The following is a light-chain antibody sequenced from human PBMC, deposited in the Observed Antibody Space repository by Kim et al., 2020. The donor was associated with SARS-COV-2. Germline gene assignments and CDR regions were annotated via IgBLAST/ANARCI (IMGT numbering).Light chain of an antibody. V-gene: IGLV2-14*03. CDR3: SSYTSSSTPYV. J-gene: IGLJ1*01. CDR1: SSDVGGYNY. CDR2: DVS. Sequence: HSITISCTGTSSDVGGYNYVSWNQQPPGKAPKLMIYDVSNRPSGVSNRFSGSKSGNTASLTISGLQAEDEADYYCSSYTSSSTPYVFGTGTKVTVL.